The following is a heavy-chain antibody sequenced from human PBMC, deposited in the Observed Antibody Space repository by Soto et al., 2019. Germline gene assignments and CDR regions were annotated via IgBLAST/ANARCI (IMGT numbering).Heavy chain of an antibody. J-gene: IGHJ4*02. Sequence: PSETLSLTCTVSGGSISSYYWSWIRQPAGKGLEWIGRIYTSGSTNYNPSLKSRVTVSVDTSKNQFSLKLSSVTAADTAVYYCERSGYDSTIDYWGQGTMVTVSS. D-gene: IGHD3-22*01. CDR1: GGSISSYY. CDR3: ERSGYDSTIDY. CDR2: IYTSGST. V-gene: IGHV4-4*07.